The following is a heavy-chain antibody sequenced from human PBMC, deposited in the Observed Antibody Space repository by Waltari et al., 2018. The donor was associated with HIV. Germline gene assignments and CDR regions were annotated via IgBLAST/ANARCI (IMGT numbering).Heavy chain of an antibody. CDR2: INHSGST. V-gene: IGHV4-34*01. D-gene: IGHD3-9*01. CDR3: AREAEYDILTGYYGY. J-gene: IGHJ4*02. CDR1: GGSFSGYY. Sequence: QVQLQQWGAGLLKPSETLSLTCAVYGGSFSGYYWSWIRQPPGKGLEWIGEINHSGSTNYNPSLKSRVTISVDTSKNQFSLKLSSVTAADTAVYYCAREAEYDILTGYYGYWGQGTLVTVSS.